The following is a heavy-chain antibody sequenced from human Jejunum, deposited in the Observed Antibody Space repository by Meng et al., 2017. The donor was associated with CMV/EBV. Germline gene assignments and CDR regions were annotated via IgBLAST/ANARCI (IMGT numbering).Heavy chain of an antibody. CDR1: GFTFSRHW. V-gene: IGHV3-74*01. CDR3: VRAGSGNAYGLFDS. J-gene: IGHJ4*02. CDR2: VNSGGSDI. Sequence: GFTFSRHWMHWVRQGPGKGLVWVARVNSGGSDISYADSVKGRFIISRDNAKNTLYLQMNRLRAEDMAVYYCVRAGSGNAYGLFDSWGQGTLVTVSS. D-gene: IGHD1-26*01.